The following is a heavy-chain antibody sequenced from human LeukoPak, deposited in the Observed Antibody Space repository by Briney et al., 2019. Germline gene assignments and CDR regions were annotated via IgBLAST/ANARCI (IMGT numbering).Heavy chain of an antibody. Sequence: ASVKVSCKASGYTFTSYGISWVRQAPGQGLEWMGWISAYNGNTNYAQKLQGRVTMTTDTSTSTAYMELRSLRSDDTAVYYCVFMRWGPSSGAFDIWGQGTMVTVSS. CDR3: VFMRWGPSSGAFDI. CDR2: ISAYNGNT. V-gene: IGHV1-18*01. D-gene: IGHD3-16*01. CDR1: GYTFTSYG. J-gene: IGHJ3*02.